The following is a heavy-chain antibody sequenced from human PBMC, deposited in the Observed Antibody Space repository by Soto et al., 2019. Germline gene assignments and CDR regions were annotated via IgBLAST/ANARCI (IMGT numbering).Heavy chain of an antibody. Sequence: QVQLVQSGAEVKKPGSSVKVSCKASGGTFSSYAISWVRQAPGQGLEWMGGIIPIFGTADYAQKFQGRVTITADDFTSTAYMEMSSLRSEDTAVYYCERHLGGNHDFYGMDVWGQGTTVTGSS. D-gene: IGHD3-16*01. CDR1: GGTFSSYA. CDR3: ERHLGGNHDFYGMDV. CDR2: IIPIFGTA. J-gene: IGHJ6*02. V-gene: IGHV1-69*12.